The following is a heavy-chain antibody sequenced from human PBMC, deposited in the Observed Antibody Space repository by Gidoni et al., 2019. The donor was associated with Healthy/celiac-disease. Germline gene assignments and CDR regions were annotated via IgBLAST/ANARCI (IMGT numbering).Heavy chain of an antibody. D-gene: IGHD4-4*01. CDR1: GGAISSGSYY. CDR2: IYTSGST. V-gene: IGHV4-61*02. Sequence: QVQLQESGPGLAKPSQTLSLTCTVSGGAISSGSYYWSWIRQPAGKGLEWIGRIYTSGSTNYNPSLKSRVTISVDTSKNQFSLKLSSVTAADTAVYYCARAYYSFAFDIWGRGTMVTVPS. J-gene: IGHJ3*02. CDR3: ARAYYSFAFDI.